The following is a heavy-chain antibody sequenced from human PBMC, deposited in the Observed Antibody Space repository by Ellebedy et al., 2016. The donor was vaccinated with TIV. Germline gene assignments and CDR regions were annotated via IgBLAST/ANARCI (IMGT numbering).Heavy chain of an antibody. D-gene: IGHD6-19*01. CDR1: GYTFTSYG. CDR3: ARSPYSSGWDLGDY. V-gene: IGHV1-18*01. CDR2: ISAYNGNT. J-gene: IGHJ4*02. Sequence: ASVKVSCXASGYTFTSYGISWVRQAPGQGLEWMGWISAYNGNTNYAQKLQGRVTMTTDTSTSTAYMELRSLRSDGTAVYYCARSPYSSGWDLGDYWGQGTLVTVSS.